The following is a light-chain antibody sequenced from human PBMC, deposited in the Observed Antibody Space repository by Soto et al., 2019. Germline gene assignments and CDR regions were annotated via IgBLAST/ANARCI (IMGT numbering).Light chain of an antibody. CDR2: DVS. V-gene: IGLV2-14*01. J-gene: IGLJ3*02. CDR1: SSDVGGYNY. CDR3: SSYASTTRV. Sequence: QSVLTQPASVSGSLGQSITISCTGTSSDVGGYNYVSWYQQHPGKAPKLMIYDVSNRPSGVSNRFSGSKSGNTASLTISGLQAEDEADYYCSSYASTTRVFGGGTKLTVL.